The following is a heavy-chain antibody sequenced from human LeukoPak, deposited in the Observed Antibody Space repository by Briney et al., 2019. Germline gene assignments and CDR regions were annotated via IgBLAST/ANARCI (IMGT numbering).Heavy chain of an antibody. CDR1: GFTFSSYG. J-gene: IGHJ4*02. CDR2: ISYDGSNK. D-gene: IGHD3-3*01. CDR3: ARAVRTIPV. Sequence: PGGSLRLSCAASGFTFSSYGMHWVRQAPGKGLEWVAVISYDGSNKYYADSVKGRFTISRDNSKNTLYLQMNSLRAEATAVYYCARAVRTIPVWGQGTLVSVSS. V-gene: IGHV3-30*03.